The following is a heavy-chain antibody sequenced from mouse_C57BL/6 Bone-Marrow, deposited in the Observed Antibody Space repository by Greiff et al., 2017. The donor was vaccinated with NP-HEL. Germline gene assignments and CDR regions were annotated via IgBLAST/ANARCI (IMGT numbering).Heavy chain of an antibody. J-gene: IGHJ4*01. CDR3: ARGARWDGSYAMDY. Sequence: EVQLQQSGPELVKPGASVKISCKASGYTFTDYYMNWVKQSHGKSLEWIGDINPNNGGTSYNQKFKGKATMTVDKSSSTAYMELRSLTSEDSAVYYCARGARWDGSYAMDYWGQGTSVTVSS. V-gene: IGHV1-26*01. CDR2: INPNNGGT. D-gene: IGHD4-1*01. CDR1: GYTFTDYY.